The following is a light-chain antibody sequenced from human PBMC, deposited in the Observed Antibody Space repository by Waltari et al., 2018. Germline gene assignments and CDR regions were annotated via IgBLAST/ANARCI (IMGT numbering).Light chain of an antibody. CDR3: QSYDSPNHWV. V-gene: IGLV6-57*01. J-gene: IGLJ3*02. CDR1: RGSIASND. Sequence: NLMLPQPHSVSESPGNTVTISCPRSRGSIASNDVHGYQQRPGSSPTIVIYDDDQRPSGVPDRFSGSIDTSSNSASLTISGLKTEDEADYYCQSYDSPNHWVFGGGTKLTVL. CDR2: DDD.